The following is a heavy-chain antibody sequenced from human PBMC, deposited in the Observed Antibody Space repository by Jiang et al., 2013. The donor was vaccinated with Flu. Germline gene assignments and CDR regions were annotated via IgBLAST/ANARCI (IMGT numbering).Heavy chain of an antibody. D-gene: IGHD5-12*01. Sequence: QTLSLTRAISGDSISSNSDTWNWIRQSPSRGLEWLGRTYYRSKWYNDYALSVKGRITINADTSKNHFSLQLNSVTPDDTAVYYCARGEGSGYDWFFDPWGRGTL. CDR2: TYYRSKWYN. J-gene: IGHJ2*01. CDR1: GDSISSNSDT. CDR3: ARGEGSGYDWFFDP. V-gene: IGHV6-1*01.